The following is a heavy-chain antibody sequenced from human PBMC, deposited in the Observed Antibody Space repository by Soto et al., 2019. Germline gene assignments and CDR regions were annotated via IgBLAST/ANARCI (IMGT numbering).Heavy chain of an antibody. J-gene: IGHJ4*02. CDR2: IYYSGST. D-gene: IGHD3-22*01. Sequence: QVQLQESGPVLVKPSETLSLTCTVSGGSISSYYWSWIRQPPGKGLEWIGYIYYSGSTNYNPSLKSRVTISVDTSKNQFSLKLSSVTAADTAVYYCARGPGYYDSSCSLPLLWGQGTLVTVSS. CDR3: ARGPGYYDSSCSLPLL. V-gene: IGHV4-59*01. CDR1: GGSISSYY.